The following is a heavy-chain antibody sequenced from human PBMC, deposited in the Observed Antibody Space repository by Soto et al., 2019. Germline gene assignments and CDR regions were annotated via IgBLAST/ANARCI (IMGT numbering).Heavy chain of an antibody. CDR1: GFTFSSYA. J-gene: IGHJ4*02. CDR2: ISYDGSNK. CDR3: ARASSPKNLTLGY. V-gene: IGHV3-30-3*01. D-gene: IGHD6-6*01. Sequence: LRLSCAASGFTFSSYAMHWVRQAPGKGLEWVAVISYDGSNKYYADSVKGRFTISRDNSKNTLYLQMNSLRAEDTAVYYCARASSPKNLTLGYWGQGTLVTVSS.